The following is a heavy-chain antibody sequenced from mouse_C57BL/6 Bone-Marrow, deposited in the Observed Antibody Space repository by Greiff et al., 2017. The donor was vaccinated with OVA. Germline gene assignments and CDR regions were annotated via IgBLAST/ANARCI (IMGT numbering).Heavy chain of an antibody. V-gene: IGHV5-15*01. Sequence: DVQLQESGGGLVQPGGSLKLSCAASGFTFSDYGMAWVRQAPRKGPEWVAFISNLAYSIYYADTVTGRFTISRENAKNTLYLEMSSLRAEDTSMYYCARHRRGNYFDYWGQGTTLTVSS. J-gene: IGHJ2*01. CDR3: ARHRRGNYFDY. CDR2: ISNLAYSI. CDR1: GFTFSDYG.